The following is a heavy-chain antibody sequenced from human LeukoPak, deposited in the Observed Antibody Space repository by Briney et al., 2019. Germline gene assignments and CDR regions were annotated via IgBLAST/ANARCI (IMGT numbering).Heavy chain of an antibody. CDR3: ARDRRRSRGQNGDGDAFDI. J-gene: IGHJ3*02. D-gene: IGHD2-8*01. CDR1: GFTIGGNY. CDR2: FYSGGRT. V-gene: IGHV3-53*01. Sequence: GGSLRLSCTASGFTIGGNYISWVRQAPGKGLEWVSIFYSGGRTFHAASVKGRFTMSSDNSKNNVDLQLNIITADDTAVYFCARDRRRSRGQNGDGDAFDIWGQGTRVTVSS.